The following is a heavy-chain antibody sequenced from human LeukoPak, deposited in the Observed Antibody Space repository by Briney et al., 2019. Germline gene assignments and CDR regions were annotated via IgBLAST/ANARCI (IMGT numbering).Heavy chain of an antibody. Sequence: SETLSLTCTVSTGSISSSSYYWGWFRQPPGKGLEWIGSIYYSGDTYYTPSLKSRVTISLDTSNNQFSLRLSSVTAADTAVYYCAREVNYGDYGDNAFDIWGQGTMVTVSS. CDR1: TGSISSSSYY. V-gene: IGHV4-39*07. J-gene: IGHJ3*02. CDR3: AREVNYGDYGDNAFDI. D-gene: IGHD4-17*01. CDR2: IYYSGDT.